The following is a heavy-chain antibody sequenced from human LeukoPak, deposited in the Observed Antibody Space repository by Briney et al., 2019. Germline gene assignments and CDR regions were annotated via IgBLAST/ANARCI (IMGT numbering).Heavy chain of an antibody. V-gene: IGHV3-21*05. D-gene: IGHD2-2*01. J-gene: IGHJ4*02. CDR1: GFTFARHA. CDR2: ISGDDQDK. Sequence: GGSLRLSCVGSGFTFARHALTWVRQAPGKGLEWVSDISGDDQDKYYADSVKGRFTISRDNAKNSLYLQVKSLRADDTAVYYCARRAHYCSSTVCGYANLDYWGQGTLVTVSS. CDR3: ARRAHYCSSTVCGYANLDY.